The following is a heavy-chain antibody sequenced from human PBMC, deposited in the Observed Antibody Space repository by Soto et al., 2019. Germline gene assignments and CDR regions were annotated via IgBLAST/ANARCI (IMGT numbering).Heavy chain of an antibody. D-gene: IGHD1-26*01. CDR3: AKRRGVGLTRSSFDY. V-gene: IGHV1-46*02. Sequence: QVQLVQSGAEVRKPGASVKVSCKASGYTFNRHYIQWVRQAPGQGLEWMGMIDTSGGDTNYAKKFQGRGTLTSDTSTSTVYMELSSLRPEDTAVYYCAKRRGVGLTRSSFDYWGPGTLVIVSS. CDR2: IDTSGGDT. CDR1: GYTFNRHY. J-gene: IGHJ4*02.